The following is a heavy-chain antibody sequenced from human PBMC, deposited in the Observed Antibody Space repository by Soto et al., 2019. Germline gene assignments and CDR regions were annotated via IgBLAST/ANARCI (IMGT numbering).Heavy chain of an antibody. V-gene: IGHV1-69*18. J-gene: IGHJ4*02. Sequence: QVQLVQSGAEVKKPGSSVKVSCKASGGTFSNYAISWVRQGPGQGLEWMGSIIPIFGTPHYAQTFQARVTISADESTGTAYMELNSLRSEDTAVYYCARDDDYGDYVSLRDWGQGTLVTVTP. D-gene: IGHD4-17*01. CDR3: ARDDDYGDYVSLRD. CDR1: GGTFSNYA. CDR2: IIPIFGTP.